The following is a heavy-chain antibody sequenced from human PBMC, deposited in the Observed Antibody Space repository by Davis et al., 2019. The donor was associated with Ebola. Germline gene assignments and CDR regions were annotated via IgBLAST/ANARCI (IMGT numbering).Heavy chain of an antibody. CDR1: RGTFSSYA. J-gene: IGHJ4*02. Sequence: SVPVSCQASRGTFSSYAISRVRPAPRQGLEWMGRFIPILGIANYAQKFQGRVTITADKSTSTSYIELSSLRSEDTAVYYCARDLGTAMAPGWGQGTLVTVSS. V-gene: IGHV1-69*04. D-gene: IGHD5-18*01. CDR3: ARDLGTAMAPG. CDR2: FIPILGIA.